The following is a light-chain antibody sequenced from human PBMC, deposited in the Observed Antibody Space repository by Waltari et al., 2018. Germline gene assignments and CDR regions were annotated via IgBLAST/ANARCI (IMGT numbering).Light chain of an antibody. J-gene: IGLJ3*02. V-gene: IGLV8-61*01. CDR2: DTT. Sequence: QTVVTQEPSLSVSPGGTVTLTCGLSSGSVSAAHYPYWFQPAPGQAPRTLTFDTTTRSSGVPDRFSGSILDNKAALTITGAQAEDECDYYCALSMGSGIWVFGGGTKLTVL. CDR1: SGSVSAAHY. CDR3: ALSMGSGIWV.